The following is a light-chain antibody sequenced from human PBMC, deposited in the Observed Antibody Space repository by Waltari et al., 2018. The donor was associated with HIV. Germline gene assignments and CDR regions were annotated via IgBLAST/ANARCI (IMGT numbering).Light chain of an antibody. V-gene: IGKV3-15*01. CDR1: QSISAK. Sequence: ERVMPQTPPTLSVSPGRRVTRSCRASQSISAKVAWYQQRPGQAPRLLIYEAATRPTGIPARFSGSGSGTEFTLTISSLQSEDFATYFCQQYDSGPRGITFGQGTMLEIK. CDR2: EAA. CDR3: QQYDSGPRGIT. J-gene: IGKJ2*01.